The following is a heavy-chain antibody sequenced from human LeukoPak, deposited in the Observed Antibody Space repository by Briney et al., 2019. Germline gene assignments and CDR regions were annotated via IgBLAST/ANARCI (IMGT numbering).Heavy chain of an antibody. Sequence: SETLSLTCTVSGGSISSYYWSWIRQPPGKGLEWIGYIYYSGSTNYNPSLKSRVTISVDTSKNQFSLKLSSVTAADTAVYYCARDRRAYGSESLRGMDVWGKGTTVTVSS. V-gene: IGHV4-59*01. CDR2: IYYSGST. J-gene: IGHJ6*04. D-gene: IGHD3-10*01. CDR1: GGSISSYY. CDR3: ARDRRAYGSESLRGMDV.